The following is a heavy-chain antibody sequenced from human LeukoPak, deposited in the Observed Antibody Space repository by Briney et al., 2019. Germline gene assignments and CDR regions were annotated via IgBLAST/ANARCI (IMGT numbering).Heavy chain of an antibody. J-gene: IGHJ4*02. V-gene: IGHV3-15*01. CDR1: GFTFSNAW. CDR2: IKSKTDGGTT. CDR3: TTPLGPTVTTWVDY. D-gene: IGHD4-17*01. Sequence: GGSQRLSCAASGFTFSNAWMSWVRQAPGKGLEWVGRIKSKTDGGTTDYAAPVKGRFTISRDDSKNTLYLQMNSLKTEDTAVYYCTTPLGPTVTTWVDYWGQGTLVTVSS.